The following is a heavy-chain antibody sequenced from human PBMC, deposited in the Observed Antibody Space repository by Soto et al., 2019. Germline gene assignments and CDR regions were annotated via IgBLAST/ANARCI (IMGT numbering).Heavy chain of an antibody. CDR2: ISGYNGKT. CDR3: AREGDVPYYSYGMDI. CDR1: GYTFSSYG. J-gene: IGHJ6*02. V-gene: IGHV1-18*01. D-gene: IGHD2-21*02. Sequence: QGQLVQSGGEVKKPGASVKVSCKASGYTFSSYGISWVRQAPGQGLEWMGWISGYNGKTNYAQKVQDRVTMTTDTPTSTVDMELRSLRSDDTAVYYCAREGDVPYYSYGMDIWGQGTTVTVSS.